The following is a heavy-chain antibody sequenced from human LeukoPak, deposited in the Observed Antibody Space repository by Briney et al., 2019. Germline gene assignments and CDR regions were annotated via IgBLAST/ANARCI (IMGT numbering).Heavy chain of an antibody. Sequence: GGSLRLSCAPSGFTFTDYGMNWVRQAPGKGLEWVSGISWNSGSIGYADSVKGRFTISRDNAKNSLYLQMNSLRAEDTALYYCAKDIQGIAVAPWYFDLWGRGTLVTVSS. CDR2: ISWNSGSI. V-gene: IGHV3-9*01. CDR3: AKDIQGIAVAPWYFDL. D-gene: IGHD6-19*01. J-gene: IGHJ2*01. CDR1: GFTFTDYG.